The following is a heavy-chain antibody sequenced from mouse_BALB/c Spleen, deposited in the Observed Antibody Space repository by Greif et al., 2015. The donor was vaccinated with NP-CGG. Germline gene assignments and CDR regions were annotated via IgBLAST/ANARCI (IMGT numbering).Heavy chain of an antibody. D-gene: IGHD1-1*01. CDR3: TGSGYYGPDY. J-gene: IGHJ2*01. CDR2: INPSNGGT. Sequence: QVQLQQSGAELVKPGASVKLSCKASGYTFTSYYMYWVKQRPGQGLEWIGGINPSNGGTNFNEKFKSKATLTVDKSSSTAYMQLSSLTSEDSAVYYCTGSGYYGPDYWGQGTTLTVSS. V-gene: IGHV1S16*01. CDR1: GYTFTSYY.